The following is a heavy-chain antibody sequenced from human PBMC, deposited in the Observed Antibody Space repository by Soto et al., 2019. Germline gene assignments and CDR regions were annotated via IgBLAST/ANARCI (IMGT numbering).Heavy chain of an antibody. CDR1: GGSISSGGYY. J-gene: IGHJ4*02. D-gene: IGHD2-2*01. CDR3: ARVGRGRVPAAPDY. CDR2: IYYSGST. V-gene: IGHV4-31*03. Sequence: SQTLSLTCTVSGGSISSGGYYWSWIRQHPGKGLEWIGYIYYSGSTYYNPSLKSRVTISVDTSKNQFSLKLSSVTAADTAVYYCARVGRGRVPAAPDYWGQGTLVTVSS.